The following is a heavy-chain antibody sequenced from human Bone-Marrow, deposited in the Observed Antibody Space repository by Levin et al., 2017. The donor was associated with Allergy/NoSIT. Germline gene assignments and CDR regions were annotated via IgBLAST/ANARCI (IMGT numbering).Heavy chain of an antibody. J-gene: IGHJ5*02. CDR1: GFMFNTYT. CDR2: ISRGGDNI. Sequence: GGSLRLSCAGSGFMFNTYTMNWVRQAPGKGLEWVSSISRGGDNIYYADSLKGRFTVSRDNAHNSLYLQMNNVRVDDTAMYFCVRDRNSYGPSYNWFDPWGQGTLVTVSS. CDR3: VRDRNSYGPSYNWFDP. V-gene: IGHV3-21*01. D-gene: IGHD3-16*01.